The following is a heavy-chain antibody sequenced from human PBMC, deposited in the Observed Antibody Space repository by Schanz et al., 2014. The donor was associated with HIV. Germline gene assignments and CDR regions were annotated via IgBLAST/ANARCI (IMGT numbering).Heavy chain of an antibody. CDR2: INQSGNT. CDR1: GASFSDDY. J-gene: IGHJ6*02. CDR3: GRVSGYYGMDV. D-gene: IGHD6-25*01. V-gene: IGHV4-34*02. Sequence: QVRLQQWGAGLLKPSETLSLTCAVYGASFSDDYWTWIRQPPGKGLEWIGEINQSGNTNYNPSLKSRVTMSTDTSKKQFSLKLSSVTAADTAVYYCGRVSGYYGMDVWGQGTAVTVSS.